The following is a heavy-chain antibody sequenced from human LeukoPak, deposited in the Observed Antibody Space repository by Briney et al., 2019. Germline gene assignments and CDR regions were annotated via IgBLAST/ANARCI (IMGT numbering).Heavy chain of an antibody. CDR2: IYHSGST. CDR1: GYSIRSGYY. D-gene: IGHD3-3*01. J-gene: IGHJ5*02. CDR3: ARHRVGSGDTYYDFWSGYSGFDP. Sequence: SETLSLTCAVSGYSIRSGYYWGWIRQPPGKGLEWMGRIYHSGSTYYNPSLTGRVTISVDTSKNQFSLKLSSVTAADTAGYYCARHRVGSGDTYYDFWSGYSGFDPWGQGTLVTVSS. V-gene: IGHV4-38-2*01.